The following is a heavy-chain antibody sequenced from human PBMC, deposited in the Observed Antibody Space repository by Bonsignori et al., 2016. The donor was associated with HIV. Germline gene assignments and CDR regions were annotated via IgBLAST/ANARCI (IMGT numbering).Heavy chain of an antibody. V-gene: IGHV3-33*06. CDR2: IWYDGSNK. CDR3: AKGVGSVVVAAYFDY. Sequence: WIRQPPGKGLEWVAVIWYDGSNKYYADSVKGRFTISRDNSKNTLYLQMNSLRAEDTAVYYCAKGVGSVVVAAYFDYWGQGTLVTVSS. J-gene: IGHJ4*02. D-gene: IGHD2-15*01.